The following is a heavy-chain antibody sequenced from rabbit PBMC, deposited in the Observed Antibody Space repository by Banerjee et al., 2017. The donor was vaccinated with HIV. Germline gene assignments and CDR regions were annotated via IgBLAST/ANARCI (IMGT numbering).Heavy chain of an antibody. J-gene: IGHJ4*01. V-gene: IGHV1S45*01. D-gene: IGHD6-1*01. CDR1: GFSFSNKYV. Sequence: QEQLEESGGDLVKPEGSLTITCTASGFSFSNKYVMCWVRQAPGKGLEWIACINTSSGNTVYATWAKGRFTISKASWTTVTLQMTSLTAADTATYFCARDGAGYAGYGYAHLWGPGTLVTVS. CDR3: ARDGAGYAGYGYAHL. CDR2: INTSSGNT.